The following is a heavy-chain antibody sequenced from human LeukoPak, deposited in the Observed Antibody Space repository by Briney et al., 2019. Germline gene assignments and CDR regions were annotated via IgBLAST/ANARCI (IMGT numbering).Heavy chain of an antibody. D-gene: IGHD3-22*01. V-gene: IGHV1-2*02. CDR2: INPNTGGT. CDR3: ARDYYDRFGYGAFDY. CDR1: GYTFTAYY. Sequence: GASVTVSCKASGYTFTAYYIHWVRQAPGQGLEWMGWINPNTGGTSYAQKSQGRVTMSRDTSISTAYMELSRLSSDDTAVYYCARDYYDRFGYGAFDYWGQGTLVTVSS. J-gene: IGHJ4*02.